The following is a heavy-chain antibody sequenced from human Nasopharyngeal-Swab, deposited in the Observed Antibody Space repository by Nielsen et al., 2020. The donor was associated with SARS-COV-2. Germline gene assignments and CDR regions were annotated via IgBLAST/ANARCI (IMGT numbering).Heavy chain of an antibody. CDR3: ARDYDYYDSSGNSNWFDP. D-gene: IGHD3-22*01. CDR2: IYTSGST. Sequence: SETLSLTCTVSGGSISSYYWSWIRQPAGKGLEWIGRIYTSGSTNYNPSLKSRVTMSVDTSKNQFSLKLSSVTAADTAVYYCARDYDYYDSSGNSNWFDPWGQGTLVTVSS. J-gene: IGHJ5*02. CDR1: GGSISSYY. V-gene: IGHV4-4*07.